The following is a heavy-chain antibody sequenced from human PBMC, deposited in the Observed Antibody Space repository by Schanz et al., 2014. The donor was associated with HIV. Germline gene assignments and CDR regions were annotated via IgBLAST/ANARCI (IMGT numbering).Heavy chain of an antibody. D-gene: IGHD3-10*01. J-gene: IGHJ5*02. CDR2: ISYDAVNK. V-gene: IGHV3-30-3*01. Sequence: QVQLVESGGGLIKPGRSLRLSCTASGFTFGDYAMSWVRQAPGKGLEWVAVISYDAVNKFYADSVQGRFTISRDDSKNTVSLQMDDLRDEDTALYYCARDALPSSVRGMISNWFDPWGQGTLVTVSS. CDR3: ARDALPSSVRGMISNWFDP. CDR1: GFTFGDYA.